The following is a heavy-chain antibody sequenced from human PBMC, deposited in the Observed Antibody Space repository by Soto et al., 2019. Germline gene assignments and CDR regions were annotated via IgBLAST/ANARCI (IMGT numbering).Heavy chain of an antibody. D-gene: IGHD3-22*01. Sequence: WVRQPPGKGLEWIGNIDYSGTAYFSPSLATRVTFHVDTSKNQFSLTLDSVTAADTAVYYWARIAGCHLDSWGQGILVT. J-gene: IGHJ4*02. CDR2: IDYSGTA. CDR3: ARIAGCHLDS. V-gene: IGHV4-39*01.